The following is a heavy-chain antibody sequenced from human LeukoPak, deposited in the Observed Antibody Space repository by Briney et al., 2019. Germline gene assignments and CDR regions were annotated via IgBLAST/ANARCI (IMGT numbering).Heavy chain of an antibody. CDR1: GFTFSTYW. Sequence: PGGSLRLSCAASGFTFSTYWMSWVRQAPGKGLEWVANIKQDGSEKYYVDSVKGRFTVSRDNAKNSLYLQMNSLRAEDTAVYYCTRDFNPAGSRSAWSTCGYWGQGTLVTVSS. CDR3: TRDFNPAGSRSAWSTCGY. V-gene: IGHV3-7*05. CDR2: IKQDGSEK. J-gene: IGHJ4*02. D-gene: IGHD6-19*01.